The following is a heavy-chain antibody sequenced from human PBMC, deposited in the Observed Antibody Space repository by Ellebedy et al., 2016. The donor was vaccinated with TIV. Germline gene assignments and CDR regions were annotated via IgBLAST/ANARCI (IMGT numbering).Heavy chain of an antibody. V-gene: IGHV1-46*01. CDR1: GYTFTSYY. Sequence: ASVKVSCKASGYTFTSYYMHWVRQAPGQGLEWMGIINPSGGSTSYAQKFQGRVTMTRDTSTSTVYMELSSLRSEDTAVYYCARSSYNILTGYYNVPGFDYWGQGTLVTVSS. CDR3: ARSSYNILTGYYNVPGFDY. J-gene: IGHJ4*02. D-gene: IGHD3-9*01. CDR2: INPSGGST.